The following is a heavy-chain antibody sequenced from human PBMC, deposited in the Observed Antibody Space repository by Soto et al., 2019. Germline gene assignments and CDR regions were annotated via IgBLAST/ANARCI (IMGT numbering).Heavy chain of an antibody. CDR3: ARPSRVVPAASFDY. CDR1: GYSFISYW. CDR2: IYPGDSDT. V-gene: IGHV5-51*01. Sequence: WVPKKVSCQGAGYSFISYWIGWVSKMTGKGLEWMGIIYPGDSDTRYSPSLQGQVTISADKSISTAYLQWSSLKASDTAMYYCARPSRVVPAASFDYWGQGTLVTVSS. J-gene: IGHJ4*02. D-gene: IGHD2-2*01.